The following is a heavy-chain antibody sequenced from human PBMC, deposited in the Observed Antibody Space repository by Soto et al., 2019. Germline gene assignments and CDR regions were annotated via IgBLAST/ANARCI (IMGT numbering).Heavy chain of an antibody. D-gene: IGHD3-22*01. V-gene: IGHV1-69*08. CDR3: AGDPDSHYNDSHASSYP. J-gene: IGHJ5*02. CDR1: GGTFSTYT. Sequence: QVQLVQSGAEVKKPGSSVKVSCKASGGTFSTYTITWVRQAPGQGLEWMGRIIPIIGIINYAQKFQGRVTITADKFKGTAYMELTRLRSDETAVYYCAGDPDSHYNDSHASSYPWGQGTLVTVSS. CDR2: IIPIIGII.